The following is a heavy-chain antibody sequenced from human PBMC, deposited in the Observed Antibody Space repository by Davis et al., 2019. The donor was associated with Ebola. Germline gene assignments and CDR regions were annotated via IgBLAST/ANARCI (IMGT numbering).Heavy chain of an antibody. CDR3: ARHSPTGDKYYYYYGMDV. CDR1: GYSFTSYW. J-gene: IGHJ6*02. D-gene: IGHD7-27*01. CDR2: IDPSDSYT. Sequence: GESLKISCKGSGYSFTSYWISWVRQMPGKGLEWMGRIDPSDSYTNYSPSFQGHVTISADKSISTAYLQWSSLKASDTAMYYCARHSPTGDKYYYYYGMDVWGQGTTVTVSS. V-gene: IGHV5-10-1*01.